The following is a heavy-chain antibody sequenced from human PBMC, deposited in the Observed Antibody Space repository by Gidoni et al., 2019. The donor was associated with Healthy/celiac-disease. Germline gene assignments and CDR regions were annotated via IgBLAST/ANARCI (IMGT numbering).Heavy chain of an antibody. J-gene: IGHJ4*02. V-gene: IGHV3-13*04. CDR1: GFTFSSYD. Sequence: EVQLVESGGGLVQPGGSLRLSCSASGFTFSSYDMHWVRQATGKGLEWVSAIGTAGDTYYPGYVKGRFTISRENAKNSLYLQMNSLRAGDTAVYYCARGWFGSFDYWGQGTLVTVSS. D-gene: IGHD3-10*01. CDR2: IGTAGDT. CDR3: ARGWFGSFDY.